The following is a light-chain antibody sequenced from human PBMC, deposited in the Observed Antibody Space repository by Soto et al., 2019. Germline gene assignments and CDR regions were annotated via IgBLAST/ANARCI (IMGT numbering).Light chain of an antibody. CDR3: QQYNNWPPYT. V-gene: IGKV3-15*01. Sequence: EIVMTQSPATLSVSPGERATLSCRASQSVSSNLACYQQKPGQAPRLLIYGASTRATGIPARFSGSGSGTEFTLTISSLQSEDSAVYYCQQYNNWPPYTFGQGTKLEIK. CDR2: GAS. J-gene: IGKJ2*01. CDR1: QSVSSN.